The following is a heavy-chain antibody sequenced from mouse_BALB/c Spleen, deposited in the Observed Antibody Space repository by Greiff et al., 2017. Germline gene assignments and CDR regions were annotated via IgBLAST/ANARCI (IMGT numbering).Heavy chain of an antibody. CDR1: GFNIKDYY. V-gene: IGHV14-4*02. D-gene: IGHD2-14*01. Sequence: VQLQQSGAELVRSGASVKLSCTASGFNIKDYYMHWVKQRPEQGLEWIGWIDPENGDTEYAPKFQGKATMTADTSSNTAYLQLSSLTSEDTAVYYCKAGYDGGGYAMDYWGQGTSVTVSS. CDR2: IDPENGDT. CDR3: KAGYDGGGYAMDY. J-gene: IGHJ4*01.